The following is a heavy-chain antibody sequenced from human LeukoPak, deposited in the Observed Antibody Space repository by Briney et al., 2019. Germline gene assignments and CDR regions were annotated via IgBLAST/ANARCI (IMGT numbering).Heavy chain of an antibody. D-gene: IGHD5-18*01. CDR1: GGSISSNNW. V-gene: IGHV4-4*02. Sequence: KPSETLSLTCAVSGGSISSNNWWIWVRQSPGKGLEWIGEIYHDGSTNYNPSLRSRVTISMDKSKNQLSLKLNFVTAADTAVYYCARDRGGYTYSHDYWGQGTLVTVSS. CDR3: ARDRGGYTYSHDY. CDR2: IYHDGST. J-gene: IGHJ4*02.